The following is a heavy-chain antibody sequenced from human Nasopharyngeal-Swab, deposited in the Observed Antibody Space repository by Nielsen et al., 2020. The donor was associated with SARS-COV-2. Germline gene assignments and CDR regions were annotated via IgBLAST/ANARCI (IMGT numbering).Heavy chain of an antibody. CDR2: IWYDGSNK. D-gene: IGHD6-19*01. V-gene: IGHV3-33*08. Sequence: GGSLRLSCAASGFTFSSYAMHWVRQAPGKGLEWVAVIWYDGSNKYYADSVKGRFTISRDNSKNTLYLQMNSLGAEDTAVYYCARGGGDSSGWHFDYWGQGTLVTVSS. J-gene: IGHJ4*02. CDR1: GFTFSSYA. CDR3: ARGGGDSSGWHFDY.